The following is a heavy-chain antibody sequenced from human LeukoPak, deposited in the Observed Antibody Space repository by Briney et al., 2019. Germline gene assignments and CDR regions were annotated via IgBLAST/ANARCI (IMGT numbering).Heavy chain of an antibody. Sequence: PSETLSLTRTVSGGSISSYYWSWIRQPPGKGLEWIGYIYYSGSTNYNPSLKSRVTISVDTSKNQFSLKLSSVTAADTAVYYCASYGSGVIDGWDAFDIWGQGTMVTVPS. CDR1: GGSISSYY. V-gene: IGHV4-59*01. CDR2: IYYSGST. CDR3: ASYGSGVIDGWDAFDI. D-gene: IGHD3-10*01. J-gene: IGHJ3*02.